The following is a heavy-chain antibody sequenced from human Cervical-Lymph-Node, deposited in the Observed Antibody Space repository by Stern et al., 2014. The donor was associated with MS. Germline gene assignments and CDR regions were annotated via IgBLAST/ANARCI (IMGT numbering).Heavy chain of an antibody. CDR2: ISSSSSYI. CDR1: GFTFSSFS. J-gene: IGHJ6*02. V-gene: IGHV3-21*01. CDR3: ARDQGDYYYYGMDV. D-gene: IGHD3-16*01. Sequence: EVQLVESGGGLVKPGGSLRLSWAASGFTFSSFSMNWVRQAPGKGLEWVSSISSSSSYIYYADSVKGRFTISRDNAKNSLYLQMNSLRAEDTAVYYCARDQGDYYYYGMDVWGQGTTVTVSS.